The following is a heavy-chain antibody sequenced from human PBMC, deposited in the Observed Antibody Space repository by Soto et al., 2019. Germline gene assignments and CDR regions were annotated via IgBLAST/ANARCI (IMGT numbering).Heavy chain of an antibody. Sequence: QVQLVESGGGVVQPGRSLRLSCAASGFTFSSYAMHWVRQAPGKGLEWVAVISYDGSNKYYADSVKGRFTISRDNSKNTLHHLMNSLRAEDTAVYCCAREPDYDCWGHFDYWGQGTLVTVSS. V-gene: IGHV3-30-3*01. J-gene: IGHJ4*02. CDR2: ISYDGSNK. CDR3: AREPDYDCWGHFDY. D-gene: IGHD3-16*01. CDR1: GFTFSSYA.